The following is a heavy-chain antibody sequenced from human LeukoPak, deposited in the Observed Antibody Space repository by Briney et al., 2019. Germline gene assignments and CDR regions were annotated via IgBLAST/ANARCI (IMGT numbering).Heavy chain of an antibody. CDR3: ARKRFIAAGGFDP. D-gene: IGHD6-6*01. CDR2: IYYSGST. CDR1: GGAISNYY. V-gene: IGHV4-59*01. Sequence: SETLSLAWTVSGGAISNYYWSWIRQPPGKGLEWIGYIYYSGSTNYNPSLRSRVTISVDTSKNQFSLKLSSVTAADTAVYYCARKRFIAAGGFDPWGQGTLVTVSS. J-gene: IGHJ5*02.